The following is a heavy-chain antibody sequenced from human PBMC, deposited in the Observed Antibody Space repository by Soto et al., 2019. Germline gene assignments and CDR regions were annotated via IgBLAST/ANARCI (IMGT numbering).Heavy chain of an antibody. CDR3: AREYSGYDELSDP. Sequence: ASVKVSCKASGYTFTSYDINWVRQATGQGLEWMGWMNPNSGNTGYAQKFQGRVTMTRNTSISTAYMELSSLRSDDMVVYYGAREYSGYDELSDPWRQGSPVIVFS. CDR1: GYTFTSYD. J-gene: IGHJ5*02. CDR2: MNPNSGNT. V-gene: IGHV1-8*01. D-gene: IGHD5-12*01.